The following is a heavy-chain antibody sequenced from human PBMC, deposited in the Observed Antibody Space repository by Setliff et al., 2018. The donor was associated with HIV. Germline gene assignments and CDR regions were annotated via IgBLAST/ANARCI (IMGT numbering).Heavy chain of an antibody. CDR3: VTGGSSGAFDI. Sequence: PSVKVSCKAPGGTISNYGISWVRQAPGQGFEWMGGIIPIFGTANYAQKFQGRVTITADESTNTAYMDLSSLRSDDTAVYYCVTGGSSGAFDIWGQGTMVTVSS. CDR1: GGTISNYG. V-gene: IGHV1-69*13. CDR2: IIPIFGTA. D-gene: IGHD6-13*01. J-gene: IGHJ3*02.